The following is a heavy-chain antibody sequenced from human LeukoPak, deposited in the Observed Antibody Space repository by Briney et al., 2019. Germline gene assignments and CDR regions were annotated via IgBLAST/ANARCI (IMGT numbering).Heavy chain of an antibody. Sequence: GGSLRLSCAASGFTFSSYAMSWVRQAPGKGLEWVSAISGSGSSTYYADSVKGRFTISRDNSKNTLYLQMNSLRAEDTAVYYCARVGYYDYVWGSYRLFDYWGQGTLVTVSS. D-gene: IGHD3-16*02. V-gene: IGHV3-23*01. CDR1: GFTFSSYA. CDR2: ISGSGSST. CDR3: ARVGYYDYVWGSYRLFDY. J-gene: IGHJ4*02.